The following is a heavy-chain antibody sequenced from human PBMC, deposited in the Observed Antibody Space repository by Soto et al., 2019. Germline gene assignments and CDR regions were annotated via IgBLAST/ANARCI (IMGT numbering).Heavy chain of an antibody. V-gene: IGHV4-59*01. J-gene: IGHJ3*02. CDR3: ARMGFLGGAWAFDM. CDR2: KFHSGST. CDR1: GVSIRSAY. Sequence: QEQLQQSGPGLVKPSETLSLTCNVSGVSIRSAYWSWIRQSPGKELEWIGYKFHSGSTGFNPSLRSRATISVDTSQSQVSLKLTSVTPADTAVYFCARMGFLGGAWAFDMWGQGTVVTVSS. D-gene: IGHD3-3*01.